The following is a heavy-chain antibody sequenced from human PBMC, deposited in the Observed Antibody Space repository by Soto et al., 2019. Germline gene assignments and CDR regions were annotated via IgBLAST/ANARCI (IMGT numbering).Heavy chain of an antibody. CDR1: GGSISSGDYY. Sequence: TLSLTCTVSGGSISSGDYYWSWIRQPPGKGLEWIGYIYYSGSTYYNPSLKSRVTISVDTSKNQFSLKLSSVTAAETAVYYCARGVTETIFGVFFRYYFDYWGQGTLVTVSS. V-gene: IGHV4-30-4*01. J-gene: IGHJ4*02. CDR3: ARGVTETIFGVFFRYYFDY. D-gene: IGHD3-3*01. CDR2: IYYSGST.